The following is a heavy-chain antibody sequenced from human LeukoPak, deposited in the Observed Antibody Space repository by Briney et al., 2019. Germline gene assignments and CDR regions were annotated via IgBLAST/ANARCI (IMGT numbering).Heavy chain of an antibody. D-gene: IGHD3-3*01. V-gene: IGHV4-61*01. CDR1: GGSISSGSYY. Sequence: SETLSLTCTVSGGSISSGSYYWSWIRQPPGKGLEWIGYIYYSGSTNYNPSLKSRVTISVDTSKNQFSLKLSSVTAADTAVYYCARGPFWSGYYGAFDIWGQGTMVTVSS. CDR3: ARGPFWSGYYGAFDI. J-gene: IGHJ3*02. CDR2: IYYSGST.